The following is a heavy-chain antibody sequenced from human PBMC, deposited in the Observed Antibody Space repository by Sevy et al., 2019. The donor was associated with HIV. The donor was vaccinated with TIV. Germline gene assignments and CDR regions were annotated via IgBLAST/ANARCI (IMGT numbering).Heavy chain of an antibody. D-gene: IGHD4-4*01. J-gene: IGHJ4*02. Sequence: GGSLRLSCAASGFTFSTYTMNRVRQAPWKGLEWVSSITSSSSHIYYTDSVRGRFTISRDNAKISLYLQMNSLRAEDTAVYYCAREYSYFDHWGQGTLVTVSS. CDR2: ITSSSSHI. V-gene: IGHV3-21*01. CDR1: GFTFSTYT. CDR3: AREYSYFDH.